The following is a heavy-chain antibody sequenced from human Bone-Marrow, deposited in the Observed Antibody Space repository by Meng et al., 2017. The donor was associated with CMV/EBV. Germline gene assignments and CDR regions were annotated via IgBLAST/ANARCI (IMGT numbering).Heavy chain of an antibody. CDR3: AKDDISGSYGADAFDI. J-gene: IGHJ3*02. CDR1: GFTFTNAW. V-gene: IGHV3-15*01. D-gene: IGHD1-26*01. CDR2: IISKSDGGTT. Sequence: GGSLRLSCAASGFTFTNAWMSWVRQAPGKGLEWVGRIISKSDGGTTDYAATVKGRFTISRDDSENTLHLQMNSLKTEDTAVYYCAKDDISGSYGADAFDIWGQGTMVTVSS.